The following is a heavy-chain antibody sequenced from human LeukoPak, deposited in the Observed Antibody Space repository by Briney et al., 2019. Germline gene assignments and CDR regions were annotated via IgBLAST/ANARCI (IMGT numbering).Heavy chain of an antibody. CDR1: GGTFSSYA. D-gene: IGHD6-6*01. J-gene: IGHJ4*02. CDR3: ARDGSIEYSSSAYFDY. V-gene: IGHV1-69*01. CDR2: IIPIFGTA. Sequence: ASVKVPCKASGGTFSSYAISWVRQAPGQGLEWMGGIIPIFGTANYAQKFQGRVTITADESTSTAYMELSSLRSEDTAVYYCARDGSIEYSSSAYFDYWGQGTLVTVSS.